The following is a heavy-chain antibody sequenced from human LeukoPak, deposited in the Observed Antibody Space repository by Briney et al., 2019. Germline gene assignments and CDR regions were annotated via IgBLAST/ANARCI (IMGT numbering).Heavy chain of an antibody. CDR2: INHSGNT. Sequence: SETLPLTCAVYGVSFSDYYWSWIRQPPGKGLEWIGEINHSGNTNNNPSLKSRVTISIDTSKNQFSLKLSSVTAADTAVYYCARGGGRSCTGGTCFLSWFDPWGQGTLVTVSS. D-gene: IGHD2-15*01. J-gene: IGHJ5*02. CDR1: GVSFSDYY. V-gene: IGHV4-34*01. CDR3: ARGGGRSCTGGTCFLSWFDP.